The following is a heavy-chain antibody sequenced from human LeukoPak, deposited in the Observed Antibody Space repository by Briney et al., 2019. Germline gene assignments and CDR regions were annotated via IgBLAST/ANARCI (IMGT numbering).Heavy chain of an antibody. CDR3: VRDLGVDTSMIFFDF. J-gene: IGHJ4*02. V-gene: IGHV1-18*01. D-gene: IGHD5-18*01. Sequence: ASVTVSYKASGYTSTKFGISWVRQAPGQGGEWMGWISAYNGNTRSAQKFQGRVTMTTDTSTSTAYMELRSLRSDDTAVFYCVRDLGVDTSMIFFDFWGQGTLVTVSS. CDR2: ISAYNGNT. CDR1: GYTSTKFG.